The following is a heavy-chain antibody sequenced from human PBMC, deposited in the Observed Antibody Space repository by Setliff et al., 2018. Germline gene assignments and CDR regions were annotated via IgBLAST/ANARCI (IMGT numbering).Heavy chain of an antibody. CDR2: VRFDGSYK. CDR1: GFVFGTYG. D-gene: IGHD3-10*01. CDR3: ARDGVFYAMDF. V-gene: IGHV3-30*02. Sequence: PGESLKISCAASGFVFGTYGMHWVRQAPGKGLDWVASVRFDGSYKVYADSVKGRFTISRDNSENTLFLQMTSLRAEDSAVYYCARDGVFYAMDFWGQGTTVTVSS. J-gene: IGHJ6*02.